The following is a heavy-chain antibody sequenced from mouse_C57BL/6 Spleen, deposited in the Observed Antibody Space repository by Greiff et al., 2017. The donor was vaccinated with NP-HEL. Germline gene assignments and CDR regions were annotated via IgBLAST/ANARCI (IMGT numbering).Heavy chain of an antibody. D-gene: IGHD1-1*01. Sequence: QVQLQQPGAELVMPGASVKLSCKASGYPFTSYWLHWVKQRPGQGLEWIGDIDPSDSYTTYNQKFKGKSTLTVDKSSSTAYMQLSSLTSEDSAVYYCARMGLLRFDYWGQGTTLTVSS. J-gene: IGHJ2*01. V-gene: IGHV1-69*01. CDR2: IDPSDSYT. CDR1: GYPFTSYW. CDR3: ARMGLLRFDY.